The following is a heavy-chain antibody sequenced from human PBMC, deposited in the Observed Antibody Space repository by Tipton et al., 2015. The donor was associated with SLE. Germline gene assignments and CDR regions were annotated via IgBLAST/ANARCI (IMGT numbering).Heavy chain of an antibody. V-gene: IGHV3-30*18. Sequence: SLSLSCAASGFTFSSYAMSWVRQAPGKGLEWVAVISYDGSNKYYADSVKGRFAISRDNSKNTLYLQMNSLRAEDTAVYHCAKDEYSSGWPFDYWGQGTLVTVSS. CDR1: GFTFSSYA. CDR2: ISYDGSNK. J-gene: IGHJ4*02. CDR3: AKDEYSSGWPFDY. D-gene: IGHD6-19*01.